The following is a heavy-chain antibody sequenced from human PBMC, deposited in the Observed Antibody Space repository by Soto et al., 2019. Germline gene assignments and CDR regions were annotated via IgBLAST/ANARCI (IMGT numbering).Heavy chain of an antibody. J-gene: IGHJ6*02. V-gene: IGHV5-51*01. CDR3: AGGGVRGVITRTRDYYGMDV. CDR2: IYPGDSDT. Sequence: GESLKIPCKGSGYSFTSYWIVWVRKMPGKGLEWMGIIYPGDSDTRYSPSFQGQVTISADKSISTAYLQWSSLKASDTAMYYCAGGGVRGVITRTRDYYGMDVWGQGTTVTVSS. D-gene: IGHD3-10*01. CDR1: GYSFTSYW.